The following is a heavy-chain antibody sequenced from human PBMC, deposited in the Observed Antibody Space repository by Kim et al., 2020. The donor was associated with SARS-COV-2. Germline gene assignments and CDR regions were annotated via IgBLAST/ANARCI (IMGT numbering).Heavy chain of an antibody. J-gene: IGHJ5*02. V-gene: IGHV4-39*01. CDR2: IYYSGST. CDR3: VRLNFDSLGADL. Sequence: SETLSLTCTLSGGSIRSSDFYWGWIRQTPGKGLEWIGRIYYSGSTYFNPALKSRITISIDTSMNRFALKLSSAVTTDTAIYYCVRLNFDSLGADLWGQGTLVSVPT. CDR1: GGSIRSSDFY. D-gene: IGHD2-15*01.